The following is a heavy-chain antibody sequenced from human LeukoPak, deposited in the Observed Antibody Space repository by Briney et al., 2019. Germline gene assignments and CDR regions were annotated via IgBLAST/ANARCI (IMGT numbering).Heavy chain of an antibody. V-gene: IGHV3-23*01. D-gene: IGHD3-22*01. CDR3: AKRGVVIRVILVGFHKEAYYFDS. CDR1: GITLSNYG. J-gene: IGHJ4*02. CDR2: ISDSGGST. Sequence: GGSLRLSCAVSGITLSNYGMSWVRQAPGKGLEWVAGISDSGGSTNYADSVKGRFTISRDNPKNTLYLQMNSLRAEDTAVYFCAKRGVVIRVILVGFHKEAYYFDSWGQGALVTVS.